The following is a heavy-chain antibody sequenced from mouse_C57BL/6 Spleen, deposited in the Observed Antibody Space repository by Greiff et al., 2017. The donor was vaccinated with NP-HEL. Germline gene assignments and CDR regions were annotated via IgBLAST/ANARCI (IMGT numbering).Heavy chain of an antibody. CDR3: ARDFESAMDY. V-gene: IGHV5-16*01. Sequence: EVHLVESEGGLVQPGSSMKLSCTASGFTFSDYYMAWVRQVPEKGLEWVANINYDGSSTYYLDSLKSRFIISIDNAKNILYLQMSRLKSEDTATYYCARDFESAMDYWGQGTSVTVSS. CDR1: GFTFSDYY. J-gene: IGHJ4*01. CDR2: INYDGSST.